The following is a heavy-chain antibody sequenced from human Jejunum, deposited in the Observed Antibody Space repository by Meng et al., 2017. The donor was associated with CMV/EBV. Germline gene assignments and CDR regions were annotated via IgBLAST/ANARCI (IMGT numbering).Heavy chain of an antibody. J-gene: IGHJ6*02. CDR2: IGVAGDT. V-gene: IGHV3-13*01. CDR1: GLPFSSYD. CDR3: SRVHPYYFGMDV. Sequence: AASGLPFSSYDMHWVRQATGKGLEWVSTIGVAGDTYYVGSVKGRFTISRETAKNSLYLQMNSLRAGDTAVYYCSRVHPYYFGMDVWGQGTTVTVSS.